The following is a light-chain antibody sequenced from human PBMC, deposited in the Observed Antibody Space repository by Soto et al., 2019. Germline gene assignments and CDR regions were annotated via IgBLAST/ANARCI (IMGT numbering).Light chain of an antibody. Sequence: DVQMTQSPSSLSAFVGDRVTITCRASQGIAPYLAWFQQKPGKVPKLLIYATSTLQSGVPSRFSGSGSGTDFTLTISSLQPEDIGTYYSQKYNSAPLTFGGGTKV. CDR1: QGIAPY. CDR3: QKYNSAPLT. CDR2: ATS. J-gene: IGKJ4*01. V-gene: IGKV1-27*01.